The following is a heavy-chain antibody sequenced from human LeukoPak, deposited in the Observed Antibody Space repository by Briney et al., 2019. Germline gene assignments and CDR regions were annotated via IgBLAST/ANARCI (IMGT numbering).Heavy chain of an antibody. D-gene: IGHD4-17*01. J-gene: IGHJ4*02. CDR1: GFTFSNYA. V-gene: IGHV3-23*01. CDR3: AKDIYGDYGGLDY. Sequence: PGGSLRLSCVASGFTFSNYAMNWVRQAPGKGLEWVSTIINSGGSTYYADSVKGRFTISRDSSKNTLYLQMNSLRDEDTAVYYCAKDIYGDYGGLDYWGQGTLVTVSS. CDR2: IINSGGST.